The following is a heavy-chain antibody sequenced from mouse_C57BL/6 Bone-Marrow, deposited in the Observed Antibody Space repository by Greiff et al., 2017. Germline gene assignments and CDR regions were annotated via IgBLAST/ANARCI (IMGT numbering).Heavy chain of an antibody. V-gene: IGHV2-2*01. D-gene: IGHD4-1*02. Sequence: QVQLQQSGPGLVQPSQSLSITCTVSGFSLTSYGVHWVRQSPGKGLEWLGVIWSGGSTDYNAAFISRLSISKDNSKSQVFFKMNSLQADDTAIYYCARNLPQLGRGEYYFDYWGQGTTLTVSA. CDR1: GFSLTSYG. CDR3: ARNLPQLGRGEYYFDY. CDR2: IWSGGST. J-gene: IGHJ2*01.